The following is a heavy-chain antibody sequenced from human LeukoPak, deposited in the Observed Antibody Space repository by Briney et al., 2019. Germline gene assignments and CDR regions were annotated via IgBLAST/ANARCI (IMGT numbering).Heavy chain of an antibody. V-gene: IGHV1-8*03. CDR3: ARSRGGSIADY. D-gene: IGHD6-6*01. Sequence: ASVKVPCKASGYTFTSYDINWVRQATGQGLEWMGWMNPNSGNTGYAQKFQGRVTITRNTSISTAYMEPSSLRSEDTAVYYCARSRGGSIADYWGQGTLVTVSS. J-gene: IGHJ4*02. CDR1: GYTFTSYD. CDR2: MNPNSGNT.